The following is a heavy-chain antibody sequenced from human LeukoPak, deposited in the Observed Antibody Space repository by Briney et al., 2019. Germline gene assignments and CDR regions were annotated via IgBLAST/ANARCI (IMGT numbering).Heavy chain of an antibody. CDR2: INQDGSEK. J-gene: IGHJ4*02. D-gene: IGHD2-2*01. CDR1: GFTFSSYW. CDR3: ARVFCDTTSCYNFDY. Sequence: GGSLRLSCAASGFTFSSYWMSWVRQAPGKGLEWVANINQDGSEKYYVVSVKGRFTISRDNAKNSLYLQMNSLRAEDTAVYYCARVFCDTTSCYNFDYWGQGTLVTVSS. V-gene: IGHV3-7*05.